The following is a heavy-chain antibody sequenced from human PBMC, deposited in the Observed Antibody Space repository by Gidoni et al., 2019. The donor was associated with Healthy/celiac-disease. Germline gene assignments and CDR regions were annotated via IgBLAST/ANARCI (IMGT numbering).Heavy chain of an antibody. D-gene: IGHD6-6*01. CDR3: ARSIAALHDGDYYGMDV. J-gene: IGHJ6*02. CDR2: IIPIFGTA. V-gene: IGHV1-69*01. CDR1: GGTFSSYA. Sequence: QVQLVQSGAEVKKPGSSVKVSCTASGGTFSSYAISWVRQAPGQGLEWMGGIIPIFGTANYAQKFQGRVTITADESTSTAYMELSSLRSEDTAVYYCARSIAALHDGDYYGMDVWGQGTTVTVSS.